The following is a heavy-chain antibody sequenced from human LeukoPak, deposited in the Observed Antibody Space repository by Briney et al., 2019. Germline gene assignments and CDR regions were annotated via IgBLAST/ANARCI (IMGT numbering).Heavy chain of an antibody. J-gene: IGHJ6*03. CDR2: INPNSGGT. Sequence: ASVKVSCKASGYTFTGYYMHWVRQAPGQGLEWMGRINPNSGGTNYAQKFQGRVTMTWDTSTSTAYMELSRLRSDDTAVYYCARGLYDSSGYAYYYYMDVWGEGTTVTVPS. V-gene: IGHV1-2*06. CDR3: ARGLYDSSGYAYYYYMDV. D-gene: IGHD3-22*01. CDR1: GYTFTGYY.